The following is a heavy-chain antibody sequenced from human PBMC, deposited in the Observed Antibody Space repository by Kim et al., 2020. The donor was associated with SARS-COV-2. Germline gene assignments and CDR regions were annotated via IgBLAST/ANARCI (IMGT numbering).Heavy chain of an antibody. CDR2: IIPFLKKP. J-gene: IGHJ5*02. CDR3: AAYRISGARFDP. D-gene: IGHD1-26*01. CDR1: GGTFSTFA. Sequence: SVKVSCKASGGTFSTFAISWVRQAPSQGLEWMGGIIPFLKKPVYARKFQARVLFTADESTGTAYMELSSLIFEDTAIYYCAAYRISGARFDPWGQGTLVTVSS. V-gene: IGHV1-69*13.